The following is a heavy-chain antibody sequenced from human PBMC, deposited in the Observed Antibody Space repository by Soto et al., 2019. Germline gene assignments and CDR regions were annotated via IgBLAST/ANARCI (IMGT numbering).Heavy chain of an antibody. D-gene: IGHD5-12*01. Sequence: QVQLQESGPGLVKPSETLSLTCTVSGDSVSSAINYWSWIRQPPGKGLEWIGYVHYTGSTVYNPSLTRRVTISLDTPKNQFSLKLSSVTAADTAVYYCARSFRAWTWGQGILVTVSS. CDR2: VHYTGST. CDR1: GDSVSSAINY. V-gene: IGHV4-61*01. CDR3: ARSFRAWT. J-gene: IGHJ5*02.